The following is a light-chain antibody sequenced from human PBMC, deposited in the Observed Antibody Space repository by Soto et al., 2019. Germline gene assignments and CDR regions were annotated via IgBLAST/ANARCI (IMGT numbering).Light chain of an antibody. CDR3: QQSYSTLLT. Sequence: DIQMTQSPSSLSASVGDRVTITCRASQTISSYLNNLNWYQQKPGKGPKLLIYAASTLESGVPSRFSGSGSGTDFTLTISSLQPEDFATYYCQQSYSTLLTFGGGSKVEIK. CDR2: AAS. J-gene: IGKJ4*01. CDR1: QTISSY. V-gene: IGKV1-39*01.